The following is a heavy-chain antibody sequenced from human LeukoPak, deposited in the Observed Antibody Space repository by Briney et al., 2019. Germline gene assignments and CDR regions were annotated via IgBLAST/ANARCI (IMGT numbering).Heavy chain of an antibody. CDR2: INHSGST. V-gene: IGHV4-34*01. Sequence: PSETLSLTCAVYGGSFSGYYWSWIRQPPGKGLEWIGEINHSGSTNHNPSLKSRVTISVDTSKNQFSLKLSSVTAADTAVYYCARGRGHMVRGVSNWFDPWGQGTLVTVSS. D-gene: IGHD3-10*01. CDR3: ARGRGHMVRGVSNWFDP. J-gene: IGHJ5*02. CDR1: GGSFSGYY.